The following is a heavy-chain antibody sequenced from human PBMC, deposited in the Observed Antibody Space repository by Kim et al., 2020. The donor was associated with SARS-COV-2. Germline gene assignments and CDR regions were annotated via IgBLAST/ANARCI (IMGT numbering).Heavy chain of an antibody. D-gene: IGHD3-22*01. V-gene: IGHV3-23*01. CDR1: GFTFNTYA. CDR2: ISHRDGRT. Sequence: GGSLRLSCAASGFTFNTYAMTWVRQAPGKGLEWVSGISHRDGRTYYADSVKGRFTISRDNSQNKVFLQMNNLRAEDTAMYYCAKNDWDYDSSLQHWGQGTRVIVSA. J-gene: IGHJ1*01. CDR3: AKNDWDYDSSLQH.